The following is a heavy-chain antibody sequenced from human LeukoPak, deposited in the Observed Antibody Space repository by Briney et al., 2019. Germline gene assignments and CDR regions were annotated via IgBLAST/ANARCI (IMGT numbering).Heavy chain of an antibody. CDR2: INNSGST. CDR1: GGSFSGYY. J-gene: IGHJ3*02. V-gene: IGHV4-34*01. D-gene: IGHD3-9*01. Sequence: SETLSLTCAVYGGSFSGYYWSWIRQPPGKGLEWIGEINNSGSTNYNPSLKSRVTISVDTSKNQFSLKLSSVTAADTAVYYCARGLMYYDILTGYTSADAFDIWGQGTMVTVSS. CDR3: ARGLMYYDILTGYTSADAFDI.